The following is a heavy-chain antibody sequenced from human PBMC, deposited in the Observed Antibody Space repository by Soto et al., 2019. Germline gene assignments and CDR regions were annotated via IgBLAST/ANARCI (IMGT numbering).Heavy chain of an antibody. CDR3: ARIREPGDYYYYYMDV. J-gene: IGHJ6*03. D-gene: IGHD3-10*01. Sequence: QVTLKESGPVLVNPTETLTLTCTVSGFSLSNARMGVSWIRQPPGKALEWLAHIFSNDEKSYSTSLKSRLTISKDTSKSQVVLTMTNMDPVDTATYYCARIREPGDYYYYYMDVWGKGTTVTVSS. CDR1: GFSLSNARMG. V-gene: IGHV2-26*01. CDR2: IFSNDEK.